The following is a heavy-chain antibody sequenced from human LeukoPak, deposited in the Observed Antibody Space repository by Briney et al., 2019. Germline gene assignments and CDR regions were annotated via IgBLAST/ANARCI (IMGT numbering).Heavy chain of an antibody. V-gene: IGHV3-74*01. CDR1: GFTFSSYW. J-gene: IGHJ4*02. CDR2: INSDGSST. D-gene: IGHD6-6*01. Sequence: GGSLRLSCAASGFTFSSYWMHWVRQAPGKGLVWVSRINSDGSSTSYADSVKGRFTISRDNAKNTLYLQMNSLRADDTAVYYCAREYSSSRYFDYWGQGTLVTVSS. CDR3: AREYSSSRYFDY.